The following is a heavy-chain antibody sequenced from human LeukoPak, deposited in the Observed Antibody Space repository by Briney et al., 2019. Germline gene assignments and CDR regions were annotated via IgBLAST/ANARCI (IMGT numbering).Heavy chain of an antibody. CDR3: ARDFVYDYVWGSYRYTVGTSRDLDY. CDR2: ISISGTTT. D-gene: IGHD3-16*02. Sequence: GGSLRLSCAASGFTFSDYYMTWIRQTPGKGLEWVSYISISGTTTFYVDSVKGRFTISRDNAKNSLYLQMNSLRAEDTAVYYCARDFVYDYVWGSYRYTVGTSRDLDYWGQGTLVTVSS. J-gene: IGHJ4*02. V-gene: IGHV3-11*04. CDR1: GFTFSDYY.